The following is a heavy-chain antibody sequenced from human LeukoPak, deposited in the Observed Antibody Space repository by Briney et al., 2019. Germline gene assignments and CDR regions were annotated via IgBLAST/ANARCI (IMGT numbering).Heavy chain of an antibody. J-gene: IGHJ4*02. CDR3: ARDGPRLSDDMGWLPFPDH. V-gene: IGHV3-30*11. CDR2: ISSDGSNK. CDR1: GVIFNGHA. Sequence: GGALRLSCAASGVIFNGHAVHSGRAAPGGGGERGAVISSDGSNKYYSDSVKGRCTISRDNSKHTVWLQMNSLRPGDTAFHYGARDGPRLSDDMGWLPFPDHWGQGTLVTVSS. D-gene: IGHD5-12*01.